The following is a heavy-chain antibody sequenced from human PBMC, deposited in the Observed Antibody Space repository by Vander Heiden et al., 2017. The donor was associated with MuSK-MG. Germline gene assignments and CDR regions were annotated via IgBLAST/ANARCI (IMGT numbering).Heavy chain of an antibody. CDR3: ATQHMGAMGH. CDR2: VSSSSVYI. V-gene: IGHV3-21*06. D-gene: IGHD3-16*01. J-gene: IGHJ4*02. Sequence: EVQLVESGGGLVKPGGSLRLSCAASGITISSYTMNWVRQAPGKGLEWVSSVSSSSVYIYYADSVRGRFTISRDNAENSLHLEMNSLRAEDTAVYYCATQHMGAMGHWGQGTLVTVSS. CDR1: GITISSYT.